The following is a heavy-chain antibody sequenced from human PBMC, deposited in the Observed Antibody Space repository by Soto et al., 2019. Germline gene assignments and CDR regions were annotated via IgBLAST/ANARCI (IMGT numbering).Heavy chain of an antibody. CDR3: ARGRTRALDY. D-gene: IGHD1-7*01. CDR1: GYIFTSQG. CDR2: ISTYNGNP. J-gene: IGHJ4*02. Sequence: QIQLVQSGAEVKKPGASVKVSCKASGYIFTSQGISWVRQAPGQGLEWMGWISTYNGNPNYAQKLQGRVTMTTNTSTTTAFLELRSLTSDDTAAYYCARGRTRALDYWGQGTPVIVSS. V-gene: IGHV1-18*01.